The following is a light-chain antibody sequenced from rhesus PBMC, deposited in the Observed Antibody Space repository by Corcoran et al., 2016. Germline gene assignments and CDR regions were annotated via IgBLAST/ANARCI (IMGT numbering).Light chain of an antibody. CDR2: EVT. CDR3: CSYAGKYTYI. J-gene: IGLJ1*01. CDR1: NGDIGTYNF. V-gene: IGLV2-32*01. Sequence: QAALTQPRSVSGSPGQSVAIYCTGTNGDIGTYNFVSWYKQHPGTAPKLMIYEVTKRPSGVSDRFSGSKSGHTASLTISGLQAEDEADYYCCSYAGKYTYIFGGGTRLTVL.